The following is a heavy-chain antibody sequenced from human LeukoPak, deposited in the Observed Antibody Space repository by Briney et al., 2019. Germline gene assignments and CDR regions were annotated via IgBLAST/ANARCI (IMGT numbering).Heavy chain of an antibody. CDR3: ARDYHGSGSYSTDY. CDR1: GYTVTGYQ. J-gene: IGHJ4*02. D-gene: IGHD3-10*01. CDR2: INPNTGAT. Sequence: ASVKVSCKASGYTVTGYQIDWVRPAPEQGPQWMGWINPNTGATNYAQEFQGRVTMTRDTSIGTAYMELSRLRSDDTAVYYCARDYHGSGSYSTDYWGQRTLVTVSS. V-gene: IGHV1-2*02.